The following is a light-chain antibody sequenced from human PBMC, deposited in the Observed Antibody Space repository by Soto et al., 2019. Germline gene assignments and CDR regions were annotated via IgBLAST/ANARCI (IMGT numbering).Light chain of an antibody. CDR3: QSYGSSLSGWV. CDR1: SSNIGAGYD. CDR2: GNS. Sequence: QSVLTQPPSVSGAPGQRGTISCTGSSSNIGAGYDGHWYQQLPGTAPKLLIDGNSNRPSGVTDRFSASKSGTYDCVAINGHQAGDGGDHSGQSYGSSLSGWVVGGGTKLTVL. J-gene: IGLJ3*02. V-gene: IGLV1-40*01.